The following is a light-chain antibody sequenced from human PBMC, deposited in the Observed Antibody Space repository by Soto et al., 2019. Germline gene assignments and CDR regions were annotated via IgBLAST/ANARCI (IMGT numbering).Light chain of an antibody. Sequence: DIQMTQSPSSLSASVGDRVTITCRASQGIRNYLGWYQQKPGKAPKRLIYAASSFQSGVPSRFSGSGSGTEFTLTISSLQPEDSATYFCLQYDTSPYTFGQGTNLEIK. CDR2: AAS. J-gene: IGKJ2*01. CDR1: QGIRNY. CDR3: LQYDTSPYT. V-gene: IGKV1-17*01.